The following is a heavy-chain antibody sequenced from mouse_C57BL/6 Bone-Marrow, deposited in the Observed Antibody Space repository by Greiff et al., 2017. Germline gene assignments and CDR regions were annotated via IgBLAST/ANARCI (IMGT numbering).Heavy chain of an antibody. V-gene: IGHV1-81*01. D-gene: IGHD3-2*02. J-gene: IGHJ1*03. CDR3: ARSRQLRLRYFDV. Sequence: VQLQQSGAELARPGASVKLSCKASGYTFTSYGISWVKQRTGQGLEWIGEIYPRSGNTYYNEKFKGKATLTADKSSSTAYMELSSLTSEDSAVYFCARSRQLRLRYFDVWGTGTTVTVSS. CDR2: IYPRSGNT. CDR1: GYTFTSYG.